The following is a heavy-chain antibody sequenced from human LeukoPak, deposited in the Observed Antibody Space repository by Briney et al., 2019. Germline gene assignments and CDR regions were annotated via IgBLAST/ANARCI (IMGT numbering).Heavy chain of an antibody. CDR3: ARVGGMTTINNAAFDI. J-gene: IGHJ3*02. Sequence: SETLSLTCAVYGGSFSSYYWSWIRQPPGKGLEWIGYIYHSGSTNYNPSLKSRVTISIDKSKKQFSLKLISVTAADTAIYYCARVGGMTTINNAAFDIWGQGTMVTVSS. D-gene: IGHD5-24*01. CDR1: GGSFSSYY. CDR2: IYHSGST. V-gene: IGHV4-59*01.